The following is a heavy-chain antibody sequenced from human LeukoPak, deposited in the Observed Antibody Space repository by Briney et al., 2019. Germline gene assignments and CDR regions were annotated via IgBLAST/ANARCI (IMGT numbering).Heavy chain of an antibody. CDR2: IYTSGST. D-gene: IGHD1-26*01. V-gene: IGHV4-4*07. J-gene: IGHJ5*02. CDR3: ARDYLVGATTLRGWFDP. CDR1: GGSISSYY. Sequence: PSETLSLTCTVSGGSISSYYWSWIRQPAGKGLEWIGRIYTSGSTNYSPSLKSRVTMSVDTSKNQFSLKLSSVTAADTAVYYCARDYLVGATTLRGWFDPWGQGTLVTVSS.